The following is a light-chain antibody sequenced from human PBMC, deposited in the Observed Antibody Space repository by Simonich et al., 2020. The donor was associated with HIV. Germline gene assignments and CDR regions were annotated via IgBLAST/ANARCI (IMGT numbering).Light chain of an antibody. J-gene: IGLJ2*01. CDR1: SSDIGGYNY. Sequence: QSALTQPASVSASPGQSITISCTGSSSDIGGYNYVSWYQQPPGQAPKLMIYDVTKRPSGVSNRFAGSKSGNTASLTISGLQAEDEADYYCCSYAGSSTFVVFGGGTKLTVL. CDR2: DVT. CDR3: CSYAGSSTFVV. V-gene: IGLV2-23*02.